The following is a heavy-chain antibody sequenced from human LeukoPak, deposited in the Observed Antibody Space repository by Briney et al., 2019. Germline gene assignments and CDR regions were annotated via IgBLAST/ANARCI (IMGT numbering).Heavy chain of an antibody. V-gene: IGHV4-39*01. CDR3: ARHHNSDAFDI. Sequence: SETLSLTCIVSGGSISSSIYYWAWVRQPPGKGLEWIGTVFYNGATQYSPSLRSRVTISIDTSTNQFSLKLSSVTAADTAVYYCARHHNSDAFDIWGQGTMVTVSS. CDR2: VFYNGAT. J-gene: IGHJ3*02. D-gene: IGHD1-20*01. CDR1: GGSISSSIYY.